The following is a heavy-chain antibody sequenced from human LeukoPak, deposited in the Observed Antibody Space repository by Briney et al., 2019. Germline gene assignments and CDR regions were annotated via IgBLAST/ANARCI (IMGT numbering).Heavy chain of an antibody. D-gene: IGHD6-6*01. CDR1: GYTFTSYD. V-gene: IGHV1-8*01. Sequence: ASVKVSCKASGYTFTSYDINWVRQATGQGLEWMGWMNPNSGNTGYAQKFQGRVIMTRNTSISTAYMELSSLRSEDTAVYYCARASLYSSSSDERNYYYYYGMDAWGQGTTVTVSS. CDR2: MNPNSGNT. CDR3: ARASLYSSSSDERNYYYYYGMDA. J-gene: IGHJ6*02.